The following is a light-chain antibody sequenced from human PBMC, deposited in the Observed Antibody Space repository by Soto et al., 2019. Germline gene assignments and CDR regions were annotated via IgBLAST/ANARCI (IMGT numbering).Light chain of an antibody. CDR3: QHEGTSAL. CDR1: QSVSAMY. CDR2: AS. Sequence: EIVLTQAPGTLYLSPGERATLSCRASQSVSAMYLAWYQQKPGQAPRLLIHASNLATGIPYRFSGSGSGTDFTLTIIRLEPEDFGVYYFQHEGTSALFGAGTKVEIK. J-gene: IGKJ3*01. V-gene: IGKV3-20*01.